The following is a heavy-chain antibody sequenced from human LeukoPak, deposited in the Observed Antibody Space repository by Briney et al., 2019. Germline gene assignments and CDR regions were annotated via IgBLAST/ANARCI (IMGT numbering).Heavy chain of an antibody. CDR3: ARDYYGSGSYCP. V-gene: IGHV1-69*06. D-gene: IGHD3-10*01. J-gene: IGHJ5*02. Sequence: SVKVSCKASGGTFSSYAISWVRQAPGQGLEWMGGIIPIFGTANYAQKFQGRVTITADKSTCTAYMELSSLRSEDTAVYYCARDYYGSGSYCPWGQGTLVTVSS. CDR2: IIPIFGTA. CDR1: GGTFSSYA.